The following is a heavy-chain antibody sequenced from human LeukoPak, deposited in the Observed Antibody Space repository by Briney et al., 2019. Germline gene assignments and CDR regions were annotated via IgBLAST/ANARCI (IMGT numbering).Heavy chain of an antibody. J-gene: IGHJ4*02. CDR3: ARDRSSSSLDY. Sequence: GASVKVCCKASGYTFTGYNMHWVRQAPGQGLEWRGWINPNSGGTNYAQKFQSRGTMTRDTSISTAYMELSRLRSDDTAVYYCARDRSSSSLDYWGQGTLVTVSS. CDR1: GYTFTGYN. CDR2: INPNSGGT. D-gene: IGHD6-6*01. V-gene: IGHV1-2*02.